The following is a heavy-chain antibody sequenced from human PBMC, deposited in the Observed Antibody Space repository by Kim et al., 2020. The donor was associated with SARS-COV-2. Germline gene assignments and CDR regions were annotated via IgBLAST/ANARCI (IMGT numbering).Heavy chain of an antibody. CDR3: ARDISNNWFGP. D-gene: IGHD2-2*01. V-gene: IGHV4-4*07. J-gene: IGHJ5*02. Sequence: NYNPSLTSRVSMAVDTSTNQFSLKVRSVTAADTAVYYCARDISNNWFGPWGQGTLVTVSS.